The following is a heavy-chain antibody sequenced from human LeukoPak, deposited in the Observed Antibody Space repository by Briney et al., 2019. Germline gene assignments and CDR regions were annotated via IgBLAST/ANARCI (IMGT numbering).Heavy chain of an antibody. CDR2: LSKSGNT. J-gene: IGHJ3*02. V-gene: IGHV4-59*01. CDR3: ARARYVNSFYAFDI. D-gene: IGHD3-9*01. Sequence: PSETLSLTCTVSGGSISSYYWSWIRLPPGKGLEWIGYLSKSGNTNYSPSLKSRVTILGDTSKNQFFLKLSSVTAADTAVHYCARARYVNSFYAFDIWGQGTLVTVSS. CDR1: GGSISSYY.